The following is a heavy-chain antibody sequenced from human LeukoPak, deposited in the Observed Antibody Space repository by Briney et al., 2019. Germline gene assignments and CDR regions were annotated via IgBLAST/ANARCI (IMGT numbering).Heavy chain of an antibody. Sequence: SGGSLRLSCAASGFTFSDYYMSWIRQAPGKGLEWVSYINSSGSTIYYADSVKGRFTISRDNAKNSLYLQMNSLRAEDTAVYYCARDLLMVTAGYFDLWGRGTLVTVSS. V-gene: IGHV3-11*04. J-gene: IGHJ2*01. D-gene: IGHD5-18*01. CDR3: ARDLLMVTAGYFDL. CDR2: INSSGSTI. CDR1: GFTFSDYY.